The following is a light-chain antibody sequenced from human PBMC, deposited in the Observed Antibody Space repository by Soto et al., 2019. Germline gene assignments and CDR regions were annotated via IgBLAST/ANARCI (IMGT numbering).Light chain of an antibody. CDR2: DDT. CDR3: QSYDSSLSAVV. V-gene: IGLV1-40*01. J-gene: IGLJ2*01. CDR1: SSNIGTGYD. Sequence: QSVLTQPPSVSGAPGQRVTISYTGTSSNIGTGYDVHWYRQFPGTAPKLLIYDDTNRPSGVPDRFSGSKSGTSASLAITGLQAEDEADYYCQSYDSSLSAVVFGGGTKLTVL.